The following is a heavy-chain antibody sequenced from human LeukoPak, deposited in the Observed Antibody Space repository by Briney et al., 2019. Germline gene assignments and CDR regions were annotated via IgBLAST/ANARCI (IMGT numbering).Heavy chain of an antibody. V-gene: IGHV1-2*02. J-gene: IGHJ4*02. CDR1: GDTFIVSY. CDR2: INPNTGGT. CDR3: ARGRSGNSVGPGGCFDL. D-gene: IGHD5/OR15-5a*01. Sequence: ASVTVSFKTSGDTFIVSYIHWLRQAPGQGHGWMGWINPNTGGTTYAQRFHGRVTMTRDSSISTAYMELSTLRSDDTAVYSCARGRSGNSVGPGGCFDLWGQGTLVTVSS.